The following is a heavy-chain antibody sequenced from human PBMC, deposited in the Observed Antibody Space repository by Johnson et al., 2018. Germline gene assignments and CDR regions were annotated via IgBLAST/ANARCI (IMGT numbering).Heavy chain of an antibody. D-gene: IGHD1-7*01. CDR1: GFTFSSYG. Sequence: VQLVESGGGVVQPGRSLRLSCAASGFTFSSYGMHWVRQAPGKGLEWVAIISYDGSNKYYADSVKGRFTISRDNAKNSLYLQMNSLRAEDTAVYYWAGSELALDAFDIWGQGTMVTVSS. CDR2: ISYDGSNK. CDR3: AGSELALDAFDI. V-gene: IGHV3-30*03. J-gene: IGHJ3*02.